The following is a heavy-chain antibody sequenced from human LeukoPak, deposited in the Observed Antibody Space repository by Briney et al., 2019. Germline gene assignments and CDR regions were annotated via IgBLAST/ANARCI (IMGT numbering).Heavy chain of an antibody. CDR1: ENSFSDYS. J-gene: IGHJ4*02. D-gene: IGHD2-21*01. Sequence: GGSLRLSCVGSENSFSDYSMNWVRQAPGKGLEWVSSISTTGRYIHYADSVKGRFTISRDNAKNSLYLEMNSLRAEDTAVYYCAKDCDGPGYWGQGTLVTVSS. V-gene: IGHV3-21*01. CDR3: AKDCDGPGY. CDR2: ISTTGRYI.